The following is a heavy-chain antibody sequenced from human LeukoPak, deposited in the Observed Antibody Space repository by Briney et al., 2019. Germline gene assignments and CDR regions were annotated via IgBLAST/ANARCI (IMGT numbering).Heavy chain of an antibody. CDR2: ISSSSDYR. Sequence: NTGGSLRLSCAASGFTFSSYSMNWVRQAPGKGLEWVSSISSSSDYRYYADSVKGRFTISRDNAKNSLYLQMNSLRAEDTAVYYCAVAGLSYWYFDLWGRGTLVTVSS. CDR3: AVAGLSYWYFDL. V-gene: IGHV3-21*01. J-gene: IGHJ2*01. CDR1: GFTFSSYS. D-gene: IGHD6-19*01.